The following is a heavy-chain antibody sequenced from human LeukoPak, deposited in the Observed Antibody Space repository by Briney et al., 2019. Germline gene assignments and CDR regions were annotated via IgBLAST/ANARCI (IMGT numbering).Heavy chain of an antibody. CDR1: GFTFSSYS. CDR3: AREVLDIVEPGTNTIDY. V-gene: IGHV3-21*01. CDR2: ISSSSSYI. D-gene: IGHD2-8*01. Sequence: GGSLRLSCAASGFTFSSYSMNWVRQAPGKGLEWVSSISSSSSYIYYADLVKGRFTISRDNAKNLLFLQMNSLRVEDTALYFCAREVLDIVEPGTNTIDYWGQGTRVTVSS. J-gene: IGHJ4*02.